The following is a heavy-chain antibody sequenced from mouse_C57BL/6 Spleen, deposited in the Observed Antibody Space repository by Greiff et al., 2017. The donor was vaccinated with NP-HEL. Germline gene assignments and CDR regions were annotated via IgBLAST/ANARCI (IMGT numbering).Heavy chain of an antibody. J-gene: IGHJ4*01. CDR2: IDPENGDT. Sequence: VQLQQSGAELVRPGASVKLSCTASGFNIKDDYMHWVKQRPEQGLEWIGWIDPENGDTEYASKVQGKATITADTSSNTAYLQLSSLTSEDTAVYYCTTFSNYGYYYAMDYWGQGTSVTVSS. D-gene: IGHD2-5*01. CDR3: TTFSNYGYYYAMDY. V-gene: IGHV14-4*01. CDR1: GFNIKDDY.